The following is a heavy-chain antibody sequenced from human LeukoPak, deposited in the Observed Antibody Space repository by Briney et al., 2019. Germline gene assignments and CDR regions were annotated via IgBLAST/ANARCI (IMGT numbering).Heavy chain of an antibody. J-gene: IGHJ4*02. Sequence: ASVKVSCKASGYTFTSYYMHWVRQAPGQGLEWMGIINPGGGSTSYAQKFQGRVTMTRDTSTSTVYMELSSLRSDDTAVYYCARGQYYDFWSGYYIDYWGQGTLVTVSS. D-gene: IGHD3-3*01. CDR1: GYTFTSYY. CDR3: ARGQYYDFWSGYYIDY. V-gene: IGHV1-46*01. CDR2: INPGGGST.